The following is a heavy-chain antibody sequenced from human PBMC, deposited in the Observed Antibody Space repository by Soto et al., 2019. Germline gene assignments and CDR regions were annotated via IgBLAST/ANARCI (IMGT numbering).Heavy chain of an antibody. J-gene: IGHJ5*02. V-gene: IGHV3-30*18. CDR1: GFTFSSYG. D-gene: IGHD3-3*01. Sequence: VGSLRLSCAASGFTFSSYGMHWVRQAPGKGLEWVAVISYDGSNKYYADSVKGRFTISRDNSKNTLYLQMNSLRAEDTAVYYCAKDDRRRYDFWSGSPNWFDPWGQGTLVTVSS. CDR2: ISYDGSNK. CDR3: AKDDRRRYDFWSGSPNWFDP.